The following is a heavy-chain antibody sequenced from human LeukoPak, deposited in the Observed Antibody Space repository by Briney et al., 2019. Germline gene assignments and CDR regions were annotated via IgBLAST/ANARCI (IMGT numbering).Heavy chain of an antibody. CDR2: INPNSGGT. CDR1: GYTFTGYY. V-gene: IGHV1-2*02. J-gene: IGHJ4*02. Sequence: ASVKVSCKASGYTFTGYYMHWVRQAPGQGLEWMGWINPNSGGTNYAQKFQGRVTMTRDTSISTAYMELSRLRSDDTAVYYCPRVPYCSGGSCYRSPFDYWGQGTLVTVSS. D-gene: IGHD2-15*01. CDR3: PRVPYCSGGSCYRSPFDY.